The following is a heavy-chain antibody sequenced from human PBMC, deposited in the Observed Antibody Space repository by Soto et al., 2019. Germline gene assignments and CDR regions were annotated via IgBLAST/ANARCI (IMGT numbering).Heavy chain of an antibody. CDR2: IYHSGNT. CDR1: SGSIGSGHW. D-gene: IGHD6-6*01. V-gene: IGHV4-4*02. Sequence: QMQLQESGPGLVKPSGTLSLTCGVSSGSIGSGHWCSWIRQPRGKGLEWIGEIYHSGNTNHNASLKSQVTIYVDESKNRFCMKPTSVTAADTAVDFCARAARLSPFDCWGQGIMVTVSS. CDR3: ARAARLSPFDC. J-gene: IGHJ4*02.